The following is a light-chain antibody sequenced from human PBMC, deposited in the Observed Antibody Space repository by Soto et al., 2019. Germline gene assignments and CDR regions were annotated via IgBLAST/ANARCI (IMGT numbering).Light chain of an antibody. V-gene: IGLV2-23*03. J-gene: IGLJ2*01. CDR1: SSDVGNYNL. CDR3: CSYAGSFTFDV. CDR2: EGS. Sequence: QSVLTQPASVSGSPGQSITISCTGTSSDVGNYNLVSWYQQFPGKAPKLIIYEGSRRPSGVSNRFSVSKSGNTASLTISGLQAEDEADYYCCSYAGSFTFDVFGGGTKVTVL.